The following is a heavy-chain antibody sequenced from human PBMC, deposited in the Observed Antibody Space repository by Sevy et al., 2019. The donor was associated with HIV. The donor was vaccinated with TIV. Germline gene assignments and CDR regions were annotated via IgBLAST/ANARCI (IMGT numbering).Heavy chain of an antibody. D-gene: IGHD1-7*01. J-gene: IGHJ4*02. Sequence: ASVKVSCKASGYTFTSYYMHWVRQAPGQGLEWMGIINPSGGSTSYAQKFQGRVTMTRDTPTSTVYMERSSLRSEDTAVYYCPREQGTGTTDIDYWGQGTLVTVSS. CDR3: PREQGTGTTDIDY. CDR2: INPSGGST. CDR1: GYTFTSYY. V-gene: IGHV1-46*01.